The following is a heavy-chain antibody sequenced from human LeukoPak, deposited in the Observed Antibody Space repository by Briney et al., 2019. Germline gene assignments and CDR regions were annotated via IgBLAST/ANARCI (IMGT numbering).Heavy chain of an antibody. D-gene: IGHD2-2*02. J-gene: IGHJ6*02. CDR3: AKVEGYCSSTSCFTRIYYYGMDV. V-gene: IGHV3-30*18. CDR2: ISYDGSNK. Sequence: PGGSLRLSCAASGFTFSSYGMHWVRQAPGKGLEWVAVISYDGSNKYYADSVKGRFTISRDNSKNTLYLQMNSLRAEDTAVYYCAKVEGYCSSTSCFTRIYYYGMDVWGQATTVTVSS. CDR1: GFTFSSYG.